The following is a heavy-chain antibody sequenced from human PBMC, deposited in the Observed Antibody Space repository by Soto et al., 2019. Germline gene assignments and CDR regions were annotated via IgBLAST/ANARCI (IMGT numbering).Heavy chain of an antibody. Sequence: QVQLQESGPGLVKPAETLSLTCTVSADSVSSGSYYWSWIRQPPGKGVEWIGYIYYSGSTNYNPTLQSRVTISVDTAKNQFSLKLSSVTAAETAVYYCARGPIWGYWGQGTLVTVSS. CDR2: IYYSGST. CDR3: ARGPIWGY. D-gene: IGHD3-16*01. J-gene: IGHJ4*02. CDR1: ADSVSSGSYY. V-gene: IGHV4-61*01.